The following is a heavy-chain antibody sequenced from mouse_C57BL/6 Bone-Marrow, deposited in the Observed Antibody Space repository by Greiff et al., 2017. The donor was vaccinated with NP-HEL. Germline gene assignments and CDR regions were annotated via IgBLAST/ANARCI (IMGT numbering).Heavy chain of an antibody. CDR1: GYTFTDYY. J-gene: IGHJ4*01. D-gene: IGHD2-1*01. CDR3: GFYGKNAMDY. V-gene: IGHV1-19*01. CDR2: INPSNGGT. Sequence: EVLLVESGPVLVKPGASVKMSCKASGYTFTDYYMNWVKQSHGKSLEWIGDINPSNGGTSYNQKFKGKATLTVDKSSSAAYMELNSLTSEDSAVYYCGFYGKNAMDYWGQGTSVTVSA.